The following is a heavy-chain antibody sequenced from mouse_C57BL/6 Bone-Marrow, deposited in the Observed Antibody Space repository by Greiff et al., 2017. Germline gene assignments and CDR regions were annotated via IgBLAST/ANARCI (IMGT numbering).Heavy chain of an antibody. CDR2: IRSKSNNDAT. Sequence: EVHLVESGGGLVQPKGSLKLSCAASGFSFNNYAMNWVSQAPGKGLEWVARIRSKSNNDATYYGDSVKDRFTISRDDSESMLYLQMHNLKTGDKAIYYCLRHNLHYFDYWGQGTTLTVSS. J-gene: IGHJ2*01. CDR1: GFSFNNYA. V-gene: IGHV10-1*01. D-gene: IGHD1-3*01. CDR3: LRHNLHYFDY.